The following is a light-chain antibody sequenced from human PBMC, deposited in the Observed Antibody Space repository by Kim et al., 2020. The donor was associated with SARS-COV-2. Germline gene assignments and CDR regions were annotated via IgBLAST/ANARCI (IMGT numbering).Light chain of an antibody. J-gene: IGLJ1*01. CDR2: GNN. V-gene: IGLV1-40*01. CDR3: QSYDNSLSVLYV. Sequence: VTISCTGSSSNIGAGYDVHWYQQLPGTAPKLLIYGNNNRPSGVPDRFAGSKSGTSASLAITGLQAEDGADYYCQSYDNSLSVLYVFGTGTKVTVL. CDR1: SSNIGAGYD.